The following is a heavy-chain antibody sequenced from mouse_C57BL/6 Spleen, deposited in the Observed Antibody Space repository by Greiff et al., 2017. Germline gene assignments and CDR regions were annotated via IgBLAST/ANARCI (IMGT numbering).Heavy chain of an antibody. V-gene: IGHV1-59*01. CDR1: GYTFTSYW. J-gene: IGHJ4*01. Sequence: QVQLKQPGAELVRPGTSVKLSCKASGYTFTSYWMHWVKQRPGQGLEWIGVIDPSDSYTNYNQKFKGKATLTVDTSSSTAYMQLSSLTSEDSAVYYCARRRYYYGSSYAMDYWGQGTSVTVSS. CDR3: ARRRYYYGSSYAMDY. CDR2: IDPSDSYT. D-gene: IGHD1-1*01.